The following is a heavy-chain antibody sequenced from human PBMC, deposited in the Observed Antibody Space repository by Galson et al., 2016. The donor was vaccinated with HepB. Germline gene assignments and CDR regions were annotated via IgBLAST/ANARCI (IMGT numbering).Heavy chain of an antibody. D-gene: IGHD3-22*01. V-gene: IGHV3-7*05. CDR2: IKQDGSEK. CDR3: SSAAYHYGSNGYYFAY. CDR1: GFTFSDYW. J-gene: IGHJ4*02. Sequence: SLRLSCAASGFTFSDYWVAWVRQTPGEGLEWVANIKQDGSEKYYVDSVKGRFTISRDNAKNSLYLQMNSLSPEDTAVYYCSSAAYHYGSNGYYFAYWGQGTLVTVSS.